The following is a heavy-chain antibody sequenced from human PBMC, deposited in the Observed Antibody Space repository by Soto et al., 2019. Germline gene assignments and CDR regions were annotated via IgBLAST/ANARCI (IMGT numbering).Heavy chain of an antibody. CDR3: ARHYCTNGVCYPFFY. CDR1: DGCSTSSGYY. CDR2: IYYSGST. D-gene: IGHD2-8*01. V-gene: IGHV4-39*01. J-gene: IGHJ4*02. Sequence: VADGCSTSSGYYRDIKHKPPGKGLEWIGSIYYSGSTYYNPSLKSRVTISVDTSKNQFSLKLSSVTAADTAVYYCARHYCTNGVCYPFFYWGQGALVTVSS.